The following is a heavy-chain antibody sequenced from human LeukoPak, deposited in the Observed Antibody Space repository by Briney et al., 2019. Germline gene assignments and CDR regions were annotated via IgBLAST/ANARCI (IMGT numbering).Heavy chain of an antibody. V-gene: IGHV4-34*01. CDR1: GGSISSYY. Sequence: SETLSLTCTVSGGSISSYYWSWIRQPPGKGLEWIGEINHSGSTNYNPSLKSRVTISVDTSKNQFSLKLSSVTAADTAVYYCARLSNRYSSGWYVSYWGQGTLVTVSS. CDR2: INHSGST. CDR3: ARLSNRYSSGWYVSY. D-gene: IGHD6-19*01. J-gene: IGHJ4*02.